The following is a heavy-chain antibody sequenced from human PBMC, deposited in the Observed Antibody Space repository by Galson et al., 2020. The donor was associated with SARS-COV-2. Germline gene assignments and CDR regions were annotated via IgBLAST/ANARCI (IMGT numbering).Heavy chain of an antibody. J-gene: IGHJ2*01. CDR1: GFTFSSYG. CDR2: ISYDGNNK. D-gene: IGHD3-16*01. V-gene: IGHV3-30*18. Sequence: GGSLRLSCAASGFTFSSYGMHWVRQAPGKGLEWVAVISYDGNNKYYADSVKGRFTLSRDNSKNTLYLQMNSPRAEDTAVYYCAKSRGGYWYFDVWGRGTLVTVSS. CDR3: AKSRGGYWYFDV.